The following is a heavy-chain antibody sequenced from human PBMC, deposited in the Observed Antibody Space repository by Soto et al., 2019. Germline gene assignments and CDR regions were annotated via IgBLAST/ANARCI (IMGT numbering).Heavy chain of an antibody. CDR3: TRSRDITIFGRLEKFDP. V-gene: IGHV3-49*03. CDR2: IRSKAYGGTT. Sequence: SLRLSCAASGFTFGDYAMSWFRKTPGKGLEWVGFIRSKAYGGTTEYAASVKGRFTISRDDSRSIAYLQMNSLKTEDTAVYYCTRSRDITIFGRLEKFDPWGQGTLVTVPS. J-gene: IGHJ5*02. D-gene: IGHD3-3*01. CDR1: GFTFGDYA.